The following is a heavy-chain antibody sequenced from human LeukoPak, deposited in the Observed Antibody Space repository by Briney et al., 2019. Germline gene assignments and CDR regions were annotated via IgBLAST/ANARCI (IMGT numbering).Heavy chain of an antibody. CDR2: ISGSGGST. D-gene: IGHD6-19*01. Sequence: GGSLRLSCAASGFTFSSYAMSWVRQAPGKGLEWVSAISGSGGSTYYADSVKGRFTISRDNSRNTLYLQMNSLRAEDTAVYYCAKGSSGWLSYFDYWGQGTLVTVSS. CDR1: GFTFSSYA. CDR3: AKGSSGWLSYFDY. J-gene: IGHJ4*02. V-gene: IGHV3-23*01.